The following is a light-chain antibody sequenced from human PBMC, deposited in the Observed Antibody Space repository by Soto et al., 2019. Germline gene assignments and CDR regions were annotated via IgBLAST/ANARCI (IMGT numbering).Light chain of an antibody. CDR3: QLYHSSSYT. CDR2: GAS. J-gene: IGKJ2*01. V-gene: IGKV3-20*01. Sequence: EIVLTQSPVTLSLSPGERATLSCRASQSITSSYLTWYQQKPGQAPRLLIYGASRRATDIPDRFSGSGSGTDFTLTISRLEPEDFAVYYCQLYHSSSYTFGQGTKVDIK. CDR1: QSITSSY.